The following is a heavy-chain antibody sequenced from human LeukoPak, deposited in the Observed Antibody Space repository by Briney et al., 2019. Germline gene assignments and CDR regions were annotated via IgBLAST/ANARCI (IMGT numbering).Heavy chain of an antibody. Sequence: SETLSLTCTVSGGSISSSSYYWGWIRQPPGKGLEWIGSIYYSGSTYYNPSLKSRVTISVDTSKNQFSLKLSSVTAADTAVYYCARHNCDYGDFYFDYWGLGTLVTVSS. CDR2: IYYSGST. D-gene: IGHD4-17*01. J-gene: IGHJ4*02. CDR1: GGSISSSSYY. V-gene: IGHV4-39*01. CDR3: ARHNCDYGDFYFDY.